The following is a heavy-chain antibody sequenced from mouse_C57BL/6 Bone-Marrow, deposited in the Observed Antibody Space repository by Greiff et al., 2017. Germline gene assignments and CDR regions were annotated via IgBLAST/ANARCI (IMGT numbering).Heavy chain of an antibody. Sequence: QVQLKQPGAELVMPGASVKLSCKASGYTFTSYWMHWVKQRPGQGLEWIGEIDPSGSYTNYNQKFKGKSTLTVDKSSSTAYMQLSSLTSEDSAVYYCARTGTSRYFDVWGTGTTAPVSA. D-gene: IGHD4-1*01. CDR3: ARTGTSRYFDV. CDR1: GYTFTSYW. V-gene: IGHV1-69*01. CDR2: IDPSGSYT. J-gene: IGHJ1*03.